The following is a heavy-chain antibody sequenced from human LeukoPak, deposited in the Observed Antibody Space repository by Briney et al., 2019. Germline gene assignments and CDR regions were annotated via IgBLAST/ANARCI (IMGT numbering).Heavy chain of an antibody. D-gene: IGHD2-2*01. Sequence: KASETLSLTCTVSGGSISSSSYYWGWVRQPPGKGLEWIGSVCYSGSTYYNPSLKSRVTISVDTSKNQFSLMLTSVTAADTAVYYCARHGLGYCSSTSCVDSYNWFDPWGQGTLVTVSS. CDR3: ARHGLGYCSSTSCVDSYNWFDP. J-gene: IGHJ5*02. CDR1: GGSISSSSYY. V-gene: IGHV4-39*01. CDR2: VCYSGST.